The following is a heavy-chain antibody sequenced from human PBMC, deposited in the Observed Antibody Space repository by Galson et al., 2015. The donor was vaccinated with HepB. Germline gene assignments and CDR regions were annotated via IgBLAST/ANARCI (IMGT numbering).Heavy chain of an antibody. CDR1: GGTFSSYT. V-gene: IGHV1-69*04. CDR3: ARDLSGDYGDNWFDP. Sequence: SVKVSCKASGGTFSSYTISWVRQAPGQGLEWMGRIIPIRGIANYAQKFQGRVTITADKSTSTAYMELSSLRSEDTAVYYCARDLSGDYGDNWFDPWGQGTLVTVSS. J-gene: IGHJ5*02. D-gene: IGHD4-17*01. CDR2: IIPIRGIA.